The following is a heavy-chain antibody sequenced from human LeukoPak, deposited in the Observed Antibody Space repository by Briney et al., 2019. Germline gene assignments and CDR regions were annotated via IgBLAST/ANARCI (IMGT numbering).Heavy chain of an antibody. Sequence: SETLSLTCTVSGGSISSYYWSWIRQPPGKGLEWIGEINHSGSTNYNPSLKSRVTISVDTSKNQFSLKLSSVTAADTAVYYCARRGSSGWYYWGQGTLVTVSS. J-gene: IGHJ4*02. CDR1: GGSISSYY. CDR2: INHSGST. CDR3: ARRGSSGWYY. V-gene: IGHV4-34*01. D-gene: IGHD6-19*01.